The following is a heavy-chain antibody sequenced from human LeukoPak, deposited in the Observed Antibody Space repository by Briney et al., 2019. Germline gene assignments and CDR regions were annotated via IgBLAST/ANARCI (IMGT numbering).Heavy chain of an antibody. V-gene: IGHV3-33*08. CDR3: ARDQGIAAAGTHFDY. Sequence: GSLRLSCSASGFTFSNYPMHWVRQAPGKGLEWVAVIWYDGSNKYYADSVKGRFTISRDNSKNTLYLQMNSLRAEDTAVYYCARDQGIAAAGTHFDYWGQGTLVTVYS. CDR2: IWYDGSNK. CDR1: GFTFSNYP. D-gene: IGHD6-13*01. J-gene: IGHJ4*02.